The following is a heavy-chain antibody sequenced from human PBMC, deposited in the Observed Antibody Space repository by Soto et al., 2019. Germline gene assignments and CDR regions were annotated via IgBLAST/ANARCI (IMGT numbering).Heavy chain of an antibody. D-gene: IGHD6-25*01. CDR1: GFTFRSYA. CDR3: AKDAVAGDGVRLLDS. CDR2: LLRSGSST. V-gene: IGHV3-23*01. Sequence: VVLRLSCAAAGFTFRSYAMSWARQAPGKGLEWVSSLLRSGSSTYYAVSVKGRFTISSDMSANSLYLPVDSLRHEDTAVHYCAKDAVAGDGVRLLDSWGERSEATV. J-gene: IGHJ5*01.